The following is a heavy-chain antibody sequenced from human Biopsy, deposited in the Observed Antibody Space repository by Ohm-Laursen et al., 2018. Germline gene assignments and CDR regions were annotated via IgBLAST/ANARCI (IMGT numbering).Heavy chain of an antibody. Sequence: SLSLSCAASGLTFDDYAMHWVRHAPGTGLGRVSGISWNSDFIGYADSVKGRFTISRDNAKNTLYLQMNSLRAEDTAVYYCISFLKDLNMAVWGQGTTVTVSS. D-gene: IGHD2-15*01. CDR2: ISWNSDFI. J-gene: IGHJ6*02. V-gene: IGHV3-9*01. CDR1: GLTFDDYA. CDR3: ISFLKDLNMAV.